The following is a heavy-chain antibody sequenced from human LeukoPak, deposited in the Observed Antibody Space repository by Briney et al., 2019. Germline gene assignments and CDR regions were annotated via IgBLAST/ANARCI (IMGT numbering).Heavy chain of an antibody. Sequence: SGPTLVKPTQTLTLTCTFSGFSLSTSGVGVGWIRQPPGKALEWLALIYWNDDKRYSPSPKSRLTITKDTSKNQVVLTMTNMDPVDTATYYCAHRWSGYYPFDYWGQGTLVTVSS. V-gene: IGHV2-5*01. CDR1: GFSLSTSGVG. J-gene: IGHJ4*02. D-gene: IGHD3-3*01. CDR2: IYWNDDK. CDR3: AHRWSGYYPFDY.